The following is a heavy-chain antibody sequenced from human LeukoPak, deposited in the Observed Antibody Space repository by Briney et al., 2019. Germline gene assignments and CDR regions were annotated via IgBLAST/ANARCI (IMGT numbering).Heavy chain of an antibody. J-gene: IGHJ4*02. Sequence: SETLSLTCTVSGGSISSSSYYWGWIRQPPGKGLEWIGSIYYSGSTYYNPSLKSRVTISVDTSKNQFSLKLSSVTAADTAVYYCARDRDGTTDYWGQGTLVTVSS. V-gene: IGHV4-39*07. CDR2: IYYSGST. D-gene: IGHD4-17*01. CDR3: ARDRDGTTDY. CDR1: GGSISSSSYY.